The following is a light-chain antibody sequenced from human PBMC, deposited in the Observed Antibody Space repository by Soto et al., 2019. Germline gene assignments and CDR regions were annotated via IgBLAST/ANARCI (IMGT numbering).Light chain of an antibody. V-gene: IGKV1-5*01. CDR1: ASISGW. Sequence: DMQRTQYPTAIAPPVGDRVTSTCRASASISGWLAWYQQQPAKAPKLLIYDASNLESGVPSRFSGSGSGTDFTLTISSLQPEDFATYSCQQIYSTSFGQGTRLDIK. J-gene: IGKJ5*01. CDR2: DAS. CDR3: QQIYSTS.